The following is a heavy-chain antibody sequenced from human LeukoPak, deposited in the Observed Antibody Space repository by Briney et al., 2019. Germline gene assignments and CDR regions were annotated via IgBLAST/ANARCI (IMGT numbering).Heavy chain of an antibody. Sequence: PGGSLRLSCAASGFSLSAYDMQWVRQAPGKGLEWVSGTSRRGPTYYTDSVKGRFTISRDNSKNILYLQMDGLRADDTAVYYCAQGGYFAFEMWGQGKMVTVSS. CDR1: GFSLSAYD. CDR2: TSRRGPT. V-gene: IGHV3-23*01. J-gene: IGHJ3*02. D-gene: IGHD2-15*01. CDR3: AQGGYFAFEM.